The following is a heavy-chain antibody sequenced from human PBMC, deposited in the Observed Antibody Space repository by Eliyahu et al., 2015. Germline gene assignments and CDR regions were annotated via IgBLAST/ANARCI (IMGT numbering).Heavy chain of an antibody. V-gene: IGHV1-46*01. Sequence: QVQLVQSGAEVKKPGASVKVSCKASGYTFTXYYVHWVXXXPGQGLEWMGIINPSGGSTSYAQKFQGRVTMTRDTSTSTVYMELSSLRSEDTAVYYCAREDKGSWGQGTLVTVSS. CDR1: GYTFTXYY. CDR3: AREDKGS. CDR2: INPSGGST. J-gene: IGHJ4*02.